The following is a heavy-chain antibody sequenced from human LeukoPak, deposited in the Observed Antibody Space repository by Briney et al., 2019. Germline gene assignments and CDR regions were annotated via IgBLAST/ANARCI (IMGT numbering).Heavy chain of an antibody. D-gene: IGHD6-13*01. CDR1: GYTFTSYY. Sequence: ASVKVSCKASGYTFTSYYMHWVRQAPGQGLEWMGIINPSGGSTSYAQKFQGRVTMTRDTSTSTVYMELSSLRSEDTAVYYCARDGTPPVEAAAGSYSPDYYYYYYMDVWGKGTTVTVSS. CDR2: INPSGGST. V-gene: IGHV1-46*01. J-gene: IGHJ6*03. CDR3: ARDGTPPVEAAAGSYSPDYYYYYYMDV.